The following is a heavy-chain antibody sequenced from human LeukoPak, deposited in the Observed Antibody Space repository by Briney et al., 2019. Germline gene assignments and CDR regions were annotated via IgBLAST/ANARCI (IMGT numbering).Heavy chain of an antibody. Sequence: SETLSLTCTVSGGSISSYYWSWIRQPPGKGLEWIGYIYYGGSTNYNPSLRSRVTISVDTSKNQFSLKLSSVTAADTAVYYCARTMWASAAVYYYYYMDVWGKGTTVTVSS. CDR2: IYYGGST. CDR1: GGSISSYY. D-gene: IGHD3-10*02. CDR3: ARTMWASAAVYYYYYMDV. V-gene: IGHV4-59*01. J-gene: IGHJ6*03.